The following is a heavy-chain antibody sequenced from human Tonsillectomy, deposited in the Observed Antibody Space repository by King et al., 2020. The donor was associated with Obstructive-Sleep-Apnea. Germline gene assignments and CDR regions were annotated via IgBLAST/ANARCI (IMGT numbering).Heavy chain of an antibody. CDR3: ARDLGYSYGIDY. V-gene: IGHV4-59*01. CDR2: IYYSGST. J-gene: IGHJ4*02. D-gene: IGHD5-18*01. CDR1: GDSISTYY. Sequence: VQLQESGPGLVKPSETLSLTCTVSGDSISTYYWSWIRQPPGKGLEWIWYIYYSGSTSYNASLKSRVTISVDTSKNQFSLKLRSVTAADTAVYYCARDLGYSYGIDYWGQGTLVTVSS.